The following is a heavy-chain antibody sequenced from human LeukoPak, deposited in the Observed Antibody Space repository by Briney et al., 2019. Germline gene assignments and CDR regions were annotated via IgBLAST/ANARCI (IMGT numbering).Heavy chain of an antibody. V-gene: IGHV3-23*01. J-gene: IGHJ4*02. CDR2: ISGSGGST. CDR1: GFTLSSYA. Sequence: GGSLRLSCAASGFTLSSYAMSWVRQAPGKGLEWVSAISGSGGSTYYADSVKGRFTISRDNSKNTLYLQMNSLRAEDTPVYYCAKSFLVGATGGVDYWGQGTLVTVSS. CDR3: AKSFLVGATGGVDY. D-gene: IGHD1-26*01.